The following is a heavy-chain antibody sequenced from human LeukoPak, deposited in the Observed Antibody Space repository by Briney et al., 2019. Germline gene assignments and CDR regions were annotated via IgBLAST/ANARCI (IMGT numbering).Heavy chain of an antibody. CDR3: AKESTVTPGNVNWFDT. CDR2: LSGSGGST. V-gene: IGHV3-23*01. CDR1: GFTITTYA. J-gene: IGHJ5*02. D-gene: IGHD4-17*01. Sequence: PGGSLRLSCAASGFTITTYAMGWVRQAPGKGLEWVSTLSGSGGSTYYADSVKGRFTISRDNSKNTLSLQMNSLRAEDTAVYYCAKESTVTPGNVNWFDTWGQGTLVTVSS.